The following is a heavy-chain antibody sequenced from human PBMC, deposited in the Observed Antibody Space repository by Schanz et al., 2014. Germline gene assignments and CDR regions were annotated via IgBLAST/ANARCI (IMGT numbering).Heavy chain of an antibody. CDR2: FDAHDGRA. CDR3: TKGRTFGR. J-gene: IGHJ4*02. CDR1: GFSFGNYG. Sequence: EVQLLESGGGLVQPGGSLRLSCEASGFSFGNYGMSWVRQAPGKGLEWVSGFDAHDGRAYYADSAKGRFTISRDNSKSTLYVEMNSLRSGDTAVYYCTKGRTFGRWGQGTLVTVSS. V-gene: IGHV3-23*01. D-gene: IGHD3-16*01.